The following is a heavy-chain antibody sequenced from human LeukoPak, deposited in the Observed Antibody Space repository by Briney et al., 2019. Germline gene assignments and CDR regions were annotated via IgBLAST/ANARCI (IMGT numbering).Heavy chain of an antibody. Sequence: PSETLSLTCAVSGYSISSGYYWGWIRQPPGKGLEWIGGIYHSGSTYYNPSLKSRVTISVDTSKNQFSLKLSSVTAADTAVYYCARSNYDFWSGYYMSRGYYFDYWGQGTLVTVSS. CDR1: GYSISSGYY. D-gene: IGHD3-3*01. V-gene: IGHV4-38-2*01. CDR3: ARSNYDFWSGYYMSRGYYFDY. J-gene: IGHJ4*02. CDR2: IYHSGST.